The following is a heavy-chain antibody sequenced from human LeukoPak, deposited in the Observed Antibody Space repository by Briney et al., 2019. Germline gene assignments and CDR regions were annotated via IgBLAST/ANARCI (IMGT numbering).Heavy chain of an antibody. CDR1: GFTFSDYY. CDR2: ISSSGSTI. Sequence: PGGSLRLSCAASGFTFSDYYMSWIRQAPGKGLEWVSYISSSGSTIYYADSVKGRFTISRDNAKNSLCLQMNSLRAEDTAVYYCATDPSIAVAGPYYFDYWGQGTLVTVSS. J-gene: IGHJ4*02. D-gene: IGHD6-19*01. V-gene: IGHV3-11*01. CDR3: ATDPSIAVAGPYYFDY.